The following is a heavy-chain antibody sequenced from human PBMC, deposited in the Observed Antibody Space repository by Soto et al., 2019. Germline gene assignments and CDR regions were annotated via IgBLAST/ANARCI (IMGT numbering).Heavy chain of an antibody. J-gene: IGHJ4*02. CDR3: ARDRAAGGY. Sequence: EVQLVESGGGLVQPGGSLRLSCAASGFSFSNYEMNWVRQAPGKGLEWVAYISSGGSTVHYADSVRCRFTVSRDNARNSLYLQMNTLRVEDTALYYCARDRAAGGYWGQGTLVTVSS. D-gene: IGHD6-13*01. V-gene: IGHV3-48*03. CDR2: ISSGGSTV. CDR1: GFSFSNYE.